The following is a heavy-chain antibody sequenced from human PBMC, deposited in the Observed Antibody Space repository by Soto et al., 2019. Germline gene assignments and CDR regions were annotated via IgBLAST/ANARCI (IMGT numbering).Heavy chain of an antibody. J-gene: IGHJ6*02. D-gene: IGHD6-13*01. V-gene: IGHV4-34*01. Sequence: SETLSLTCAVYGGSFSGYYWSWIRQPPGKGLEWIGEINHSGSTNYNPSLKSRVTISVDTSKNQFSLKLSSVTAADTAVYYCARARRAAACTYSYYYYYGMDVWGQGTTDTVS. CDR1: GGSFSGYY. CDR3: ARARRAAACTYSYYYYYGMDV. CDR2: INHSGST.